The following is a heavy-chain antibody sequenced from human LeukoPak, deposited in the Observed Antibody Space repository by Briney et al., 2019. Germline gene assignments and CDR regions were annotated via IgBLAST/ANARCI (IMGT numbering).Heavy chain of an antibody. J-gene: IGHJ5*02. CDR3: ARLGGCSSISCYVHWFDP. CDR1: GGSISPYY. Sequence: PSETLSLTCTVSGGSISPYYWSWMRQPPGKGLEWIGYIFYSGSTNYNPSLKSRVTISVDMSKKQFSLERSSVTAADTAVYYCARLGGCSSISCYVHWFDPWGQGTLVTVSS. CDR2: IFYSGST. V-gene: IGHV4-59*01. D-gene: IGHD2-2*01.